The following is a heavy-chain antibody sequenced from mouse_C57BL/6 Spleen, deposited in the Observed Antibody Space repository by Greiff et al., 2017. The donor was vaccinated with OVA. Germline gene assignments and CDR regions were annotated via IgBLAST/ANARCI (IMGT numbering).Heavy chain of an antibody. V-gene: IGHV1-7*01. CDR2: INPSSGYT. Sequence: VQGVESGAELAKPGASVKLSCKASGYTFTSYWMHWVKQRPGQGLEWIGYINPSSGYTKYNQKFKDKATLTADKSSSTAYMQLSSLTYEDSAVYYCARETVYYGNYEGYFDVWGTGTTVTVSS. J-gene: IGHJ1*03. D-gene: IGHD2-1*01. CDR1: GYTFTSYW. CDR3: ARETVYYGNYEGYFDV.